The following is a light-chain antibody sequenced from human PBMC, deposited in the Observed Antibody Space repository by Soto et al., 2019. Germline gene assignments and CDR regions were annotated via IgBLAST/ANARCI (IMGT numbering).Light chain of an antibody. J-gene: IGLJ1*01. CDR1: SNDVGGYNY. CDR3: SSYAGTAGV. V-gene: IGLV2-8*01. CDR2: EVT. Sequence: QSVLNQPPSASGSPGQSVTISCTGTSNDVGGYNYVSWYQQHPGKAPKLMIYEVTKRPSGVPDRFSGSKSGNAASLTVSGLQAENEADYYCSSYAGTAGVFGTGTKVTVL.